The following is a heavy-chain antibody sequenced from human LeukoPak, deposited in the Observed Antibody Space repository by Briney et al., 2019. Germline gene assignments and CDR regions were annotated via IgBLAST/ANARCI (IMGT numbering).Heavy chain of an antibody. CDR3: ARGQQPDPFDP. CDR2: ISSSSSYI. J-gene: IGHJ5*02. CDR1: GFTFSSYS. D-gene: IGHD6-13*01. Sequence: GGSLRLSCGASGFTFSSYSMNWVRQAPGKGLEWVSSISSSSSYIYYADSVKGRFTISRDNAKNSLYLQMNSLRAEDTAVYYCARGQQPDPFDPWGQGTLVTVSS. V-gene: IGHV3-21*01.